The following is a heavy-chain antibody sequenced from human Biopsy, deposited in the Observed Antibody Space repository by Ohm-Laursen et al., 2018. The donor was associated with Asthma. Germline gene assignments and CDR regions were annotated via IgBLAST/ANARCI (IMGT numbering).Heavy chain of an antibody. V-gene: IGHV3-30*18. D-gene: IGHD1-26*01. Sequence: SLRLSCAASGFSFSNYGMHWVRQAPGKGLDWVAVISFDGTNRNYTDSVKGRFTISRDNSRNTLHLQMNSLRAEGTAVYYCAKDVFPGWELRRGPDYWGQGTLVTVSS. J-gene: IGHJ4*02. CDR2: ISFDGTNR. CDR1: GFSFSNYG. CDR3: AKDVFPGWELRRGPDY.